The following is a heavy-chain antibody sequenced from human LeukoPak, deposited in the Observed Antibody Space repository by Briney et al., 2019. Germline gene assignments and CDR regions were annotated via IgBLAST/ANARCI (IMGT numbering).Heavy chain of an antibody. D-gene: IGHD3-22*01. CDR1: GFTFSSYG. CDR3: ARDDSSGYYWSFDY. Sequence: GGSLRLSCAASGFTFSSYGMHWVRQAPGKGLEWVAVIWYDGSNKYYADSVKGRFTISRDNSKNTLYLQMNSLRAEDTAVHYCARDDSSGYYWSFDYWGQGTLVTVSS. V-gene: IGHV3-33*01. CDR2: IWYDGSNK. J-gene: IGHJ4*02.